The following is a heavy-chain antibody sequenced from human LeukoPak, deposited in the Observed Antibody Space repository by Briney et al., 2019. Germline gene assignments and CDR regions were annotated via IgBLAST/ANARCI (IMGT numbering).Heavy chain of an antibody. CDR2: ISSSSSHI. CDR1: GFTFINYS. CDR3: ARDRYGDYDFDY. Sequence: GGSLRLSCATSGFTFINYSMNWVRQAPGKGLEWVSCISSSSSHIYYADSVKGRFTMSRDNANNSLYLQMNSLRAEDTAVYYCARDRYGDYDFDYWGQGTLVTVSS. J-gene: IGHJ4*02. V-gene: IGHV3-21*01. D-gene: IGHD4-17*01.